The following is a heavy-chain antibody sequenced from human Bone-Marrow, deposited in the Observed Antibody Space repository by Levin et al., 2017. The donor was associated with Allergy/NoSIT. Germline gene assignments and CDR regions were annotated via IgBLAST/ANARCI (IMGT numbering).Heavy chain of an antibody. CDR1: GFKFTSYG. D-gene: IGHD1-26*01. CDR2: ISDGGTE. J-gene: IGHJ4*02. CDR3: AKNQIVGATPDLCEF. Sequence: PGGSLRLSCLVSGFKFTSYGVHWVRQAPGQGLEWVALISDGGTEYYADSVKGRFTISRDNSKNTVFLQMTNMGPEDTAVYYCAKNQIVGATPDLCEFWGQGTLVVVSS. V-gene: IGHV3-30*18.